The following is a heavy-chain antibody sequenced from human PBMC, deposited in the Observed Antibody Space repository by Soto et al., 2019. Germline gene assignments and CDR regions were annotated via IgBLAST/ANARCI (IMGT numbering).Heavy chain of an antibody. V-gene: IGHV1-18*04. J-gene: IGHJ6*02. Sequence: ASVKVSCKASGYTFTSYGISWVRQAPGQGLEWMGWISAYNGNTNYAQKLQGRVTMTTDTSTSTAYMELRSLRSDDTAVYYCARRRRASYGYAAYYYYGMDVWGQGTTVTVS. CDR2: ISAYNGNT. CDR3: ARRRRASYGYAAYYYYGMDV. D-gene: IGHD5-18*01. CDR1: GYTFTSYG.